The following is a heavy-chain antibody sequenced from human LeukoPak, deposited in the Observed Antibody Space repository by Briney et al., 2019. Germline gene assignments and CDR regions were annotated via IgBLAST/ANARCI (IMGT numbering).Heavy chain of an antibody. Sequence: SETLSLTCTVSGGSIGSGSYYWRWVRQPAGKGLEWIGRIYTSGSTNYNPSLKSRVTISVDTSKNQFSLKLSSVPAADPAVYYCAREDSSNWNWFDPWGQGTMVTVSS. V-gene: IGHV4-61*02. CDR3: AREDSSNWNWFDP. CDR1: GGSIGSGSYY. D-gene: IGHD6-13*01. CDR2: IYTSGST. J-gene: IGHJ5*02.